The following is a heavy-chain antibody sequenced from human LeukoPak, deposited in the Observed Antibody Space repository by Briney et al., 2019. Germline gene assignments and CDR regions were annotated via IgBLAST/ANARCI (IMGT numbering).Heavy chain of an antibody. V-gene: IGHV3-21*01. J-gene: IGHJ4*02. CDR3: ARDSIQQQLVLEDRGYPYYFEH. CDR1: GFTFSIYS. Sequence: GGSLRLSCAASGFTFSIYSMNWVRQAPGKGLEWVSSISSSGNYIYYADSVKGRFTISRDNAKNSLYLQMNSLRAEDTAVYYCARDSIQQQLVLEDRGYPYYFEHWGQGTLVTVSS. D-gene: IGHD6-13*01. CDR2: ISSSGNYI.